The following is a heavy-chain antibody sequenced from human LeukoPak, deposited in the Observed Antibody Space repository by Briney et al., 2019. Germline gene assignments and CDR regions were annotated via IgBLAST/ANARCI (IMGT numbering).Heavy chain of an antibody. CDR2: INSDGSST. CDR1: GFTFSSYW. Sequence: GGSLRLSCAASGFTFSSYWMHWVRQAPGKGLVWVPRINSDGSSTSYADSVKGRFTISRDNAKNTLYLQMNSLRAEDTAVYYCARAHLRYYYDSSGYYFEMYYFDCWGQGTLVTVSS. D-gene: IGHD3-22*01. V-gene: IGHV3-74*01. CDR3: ARAHLRYYYDSSGYYFEMYYFDC. J-gene: IGHJ4*02.